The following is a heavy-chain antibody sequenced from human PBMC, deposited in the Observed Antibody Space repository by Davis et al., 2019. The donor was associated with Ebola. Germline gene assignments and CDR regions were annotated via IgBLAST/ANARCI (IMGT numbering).Heavy chain of an antibody. CDR2: IYSGGST. Sequence: PGGSLRLSCAASGFTFSSYAMSWVRQAPGKGLEWVSVIYSGGSTYYADSVKGRFTISRHNSKNTLYLQMNSLRAEDTAVYYCARDVVTYYYGSGSHTRFDPWGQGTLVTVSS. J-gene: IGHJ5*02. CDR1: GFTFSSYA. V-gene: IGHV3-66*01. D-gene: IGHD3-10*01. CDR3: ARDVVTYYYGSGSHTRFDP.